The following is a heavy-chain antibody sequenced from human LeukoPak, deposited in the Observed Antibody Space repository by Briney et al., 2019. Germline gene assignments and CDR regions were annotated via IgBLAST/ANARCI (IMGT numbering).Heavy chain of an antibody. Sequence: ASVKVSCKASGYTFPRYGISWVRQAPGQGLEWMGWISTYNGNTNYAQKLQGRVTMTTDTSTTTAYMELRSLRSDDTAVYYCARGGDYGSGSYLYYYYGMDVWGQGTTVTVSS. CDR3: ARGGDYGSGSYLYYYYGMDV. V-gene: IGHV1-18*01. CDR2: ISTYNGNT. J-gene: IGHJ6*02. D-gene: IGHD3-10*01. CDR1: GYTFPRYG.